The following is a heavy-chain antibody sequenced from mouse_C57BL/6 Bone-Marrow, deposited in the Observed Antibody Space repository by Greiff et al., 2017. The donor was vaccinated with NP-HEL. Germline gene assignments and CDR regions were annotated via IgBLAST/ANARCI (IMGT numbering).Heavy chain of an antibody. CDR1: GYTFTDYY. Sequence: VQLQQSGPVLVKPGASVKMSCKASGYTFTDYYMNWVKQSHGKSLEWIGVINPYNGGTSYNQKFKGKATLTVDKSSSTAYMGLNSLTSEDSAVYYCAQWGIYYGYLYAMDYWGQGTSVTVSS. V-gene: IGHV1-19*01. D-gene: IGHD2-2*01. CDR3: AQWGIYYGYLYAMDY. J-gene: IGHJ4*01. CDR2: INPYNGGT.